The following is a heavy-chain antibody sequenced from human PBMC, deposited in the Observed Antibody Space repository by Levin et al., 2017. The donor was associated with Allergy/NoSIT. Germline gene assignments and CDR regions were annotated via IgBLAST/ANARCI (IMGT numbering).Heavy chain of an antibody. CDR1: GGSISDYY. CDR2: IYYSANT. J-gene: IGHJ4*02. Sequence: SQTLSLTCAVSGGSISDYYWTWIRQPPGKGLEWIGYIYYSANTNYNPSLKSRVTMSVDTSKNQFSLKLSSVTAADTAVYYCATRPPGASQYFGVFDYWGQGILVTVSS. V-gene: IGHV4-59*01. CDR3: ATRPPGASQYFGVFDY. D-gene: IGHD3-10*01.